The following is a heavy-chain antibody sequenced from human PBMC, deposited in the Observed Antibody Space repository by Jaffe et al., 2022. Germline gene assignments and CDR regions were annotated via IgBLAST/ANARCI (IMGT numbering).Heavy chain of an antibody. Sequence: QLQLQESGPGLVKPSETLSLTCTVSGGSISSSSYYWGWIRQPPGKGLEWIGSIYYSGSTYYNPSLKSRVTISVDTSKNQFSLKLSSVTAADTAVYYCADSSGNWNYRMRYFDIWGQGTMVTVSS. CDR2: IYYSGST. V-gene: IGHV4-39*01. CDR1: GGSISSSSYY. CDR3: ADSSGNWNYRMRYFDI. J-gene: IGHJ3*02. D-gene: IGHD1-7*01.